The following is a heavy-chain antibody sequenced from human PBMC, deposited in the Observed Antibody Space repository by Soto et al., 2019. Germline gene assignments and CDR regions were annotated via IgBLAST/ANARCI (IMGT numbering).Heavy chain of an antibody. V-gene: IGHV1-69*01. CDR1: GGTFSSYG. J-gene: IGHJ5*02. CDR2: IIPLFGTT. CDR3: ARAHGSSWYNWFDP. D-gene: IGHD6-13*01. Sequence: QVLLVQSGAELKKPGSSVKVSCKASGGTFSSYGISWVRQAPGRGLEWMGGIIPLFGTTNYAQKFRGRVTVPADESTSTAYMELRGLRFEDTAVYYCARAHGSSWYNWFDPWGQGTLVTVSS.